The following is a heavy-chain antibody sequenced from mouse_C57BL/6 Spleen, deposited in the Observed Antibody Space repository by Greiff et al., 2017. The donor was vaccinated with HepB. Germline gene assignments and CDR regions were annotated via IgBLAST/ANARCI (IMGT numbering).Heavy chain of an antibody. D-gene: IGHD2-3*01. J-gene: IGHJ2*01. V-gene: IGHV1-47*01. CDR3: ARRGGYYLYFDY. Sequence: VKLQESGAELVKPGASVKMSCKASGYTFTTYPIEWMKQNHGKSLEWIGNFHPYNDDTKYNEKFKGKATLTVEKSSITVYMELSRLTSDDSAVYYCARRGGYYLYFDYWGQGTTLTVSS. CDR2: FHPYNDDT. CDR1: GYTFTTYP.